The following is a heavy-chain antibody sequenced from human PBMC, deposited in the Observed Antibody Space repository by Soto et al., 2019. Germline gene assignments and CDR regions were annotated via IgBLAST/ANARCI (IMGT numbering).Heavy chain of an antibody. CDR3: TRHSTHLGGDD. V-gene: IGHV4-39*01. CDR2: IYYSGST. D-gene: IGHD2-15*01. Sequence: PSETLSLTCTVSGGSISSSNYYWAWIRQSPGKGLEWIASIYYSGSTYYNPSLKSRVTISADTSKNQFSLKLRPVTAADTAIYYCTRHSTHLGGDDWGQGTTVTVSS. J-gene: IGHJ6*02. CDR1: GGSISSSNYY.